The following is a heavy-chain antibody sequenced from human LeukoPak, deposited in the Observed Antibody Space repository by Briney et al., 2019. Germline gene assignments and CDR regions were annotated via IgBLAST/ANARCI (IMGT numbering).Heavy chain of an antibody. CDR3: ARDADGYED. J-gene: IGHJ4*02. D-gene: IGHD5-18*01. CDR2: IKEDGSED. Sequence: RGSLRLSCAASGFTFSRAWTSWLRQAPGKGLEWVANIKEDGSEDYYADSVKGRFAISKDNAKNSLYLQMNSLRAEDTAMYYCARDADGYEDWGQGTLVTVSS. V-gene: IGHV3-7*01. CDR1: GFTFSRAW.